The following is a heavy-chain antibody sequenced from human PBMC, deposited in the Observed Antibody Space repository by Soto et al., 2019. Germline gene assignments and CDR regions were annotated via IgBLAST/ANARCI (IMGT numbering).Heavy chain of an antibody. Sequence: PSETLSLTCPVSGGYISSYYWSWIRQPPGKGLEWIGYIYYSGSTNYNPSLKSRVTISVDTSKNQFSLKLSSVTAADTAVYYCARDRIIIYSYNSTKKTYYYGMDVWGQGTTVTVSS. CDR3: ARDRIIIYSYNSTKKTYYYGMDV. CDR2: IYYSGST. CDR1: GGYISSYY. J-gene: IGHJ6*02. D-gene: IGHD1-1*01. V-gene: IGHV4-59*01.